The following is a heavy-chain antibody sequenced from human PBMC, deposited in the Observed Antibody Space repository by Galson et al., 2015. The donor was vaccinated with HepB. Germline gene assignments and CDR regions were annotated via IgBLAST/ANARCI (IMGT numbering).Heavy chain of an antibody. V-gene: IGHV3-48*04. CDR3: ARGTTTTTKGLFDY. Sequence: SLRLSCAASGFTFATYSMNWVRQAPGKGLEWVSYISSSSTIYYADSVKGRFTISRDNAKNSLYLQMNSLRAEDTAVYYCARGTTTTTKGLFDYWGQGTLVTVSS. D-gene: IGHD1/OR15-1a*01. J-gene: IGHJ4*02. CDR2: ISSSSTI. CDR1: GFTFATYS.